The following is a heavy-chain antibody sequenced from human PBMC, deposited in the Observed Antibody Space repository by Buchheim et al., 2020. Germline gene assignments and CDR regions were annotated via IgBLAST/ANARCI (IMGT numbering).Heavy chain of an antibody. CDR3: ARAMGQQLSIMGIDV. Sequence: QVQLQQWGAGLLKPSKTLSLTCAVYGGSFSGYYWSWIRQPPGKGLEWIGEINHSGSTNYNPSLKSRVTISVDTSKNQFSLKLSSVTAADTAVYYCARAMGQQLSIMGIDVWGQGTT. CDR1: GGSFSGYY. D-gene: IGHD6-13*01. J-gene: IGHJ6*02. CDR2: INHSGST. V-gene: IGHV4-34*01.